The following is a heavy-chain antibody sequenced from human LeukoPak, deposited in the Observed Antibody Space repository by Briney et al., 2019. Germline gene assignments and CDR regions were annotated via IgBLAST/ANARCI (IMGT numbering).Heavy chain of an antibody. Sequence: ASVTVSCKASGYTFTVYYMHWVRQAPGQGLEWMGWINPNSGGTNYAQKFQGRVTMTRDTSISTAYMELSRLRSDDTAVYYCAIAARRTRDFDYWGQGTLVTVSS. V-gene: IGHV1-2*02. D-gene: IGHD6-6*01. J-gene: IGHJ4*02. CDR3: AIAARRTRDFDY. CDR1: GYTFTVYY. CDR2: INPNSGGT.